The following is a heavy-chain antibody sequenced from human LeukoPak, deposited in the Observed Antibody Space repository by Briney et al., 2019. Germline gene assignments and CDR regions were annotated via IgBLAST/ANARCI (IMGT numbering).Heavy chain of an antibody. V-gene: IGHV3-48*03. Sequence: GGSLRLSCVTSGFTFSSYEMNWVRQAPGKGLEWVSYISSSGNTIYHADSVKGRFTISRDNAEKSLYLQMSSLRAEDTAVYYCARDGRDSSGWYDPFDYWGLGTLVTVSS. D-gene: IGHD6-19*01. CDR1: GFTFSSYE. CDR3: ARDGRDSSGWYDPFDY. CDR2: ISSSGNTI. J-gene: IGHJ4*02.